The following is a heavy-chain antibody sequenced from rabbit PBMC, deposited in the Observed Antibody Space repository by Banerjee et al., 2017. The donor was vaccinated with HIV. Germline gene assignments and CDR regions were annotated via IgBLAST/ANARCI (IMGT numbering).Heavy chain of an antibody. Sequence: QEQLVESGGGLVQPEGSLTLTCTASGFSFSSYYYMCWVRQAPGKGLEWIGCIYSGSGSTYYASWAKGRFTISKTSSTTVTLQMTSLTVADTATYFCARNLYSTYGSGSYDLWGQGTLVTVS. V-gene: IGHV1S45*01. J-gene: IGHJ3*01. CDR1: GFSFSSYYY. CDR3: ARNLYSTYGSGSYDL. D-gene: IGHD8-1*01. CDR2: IYSGSGST.